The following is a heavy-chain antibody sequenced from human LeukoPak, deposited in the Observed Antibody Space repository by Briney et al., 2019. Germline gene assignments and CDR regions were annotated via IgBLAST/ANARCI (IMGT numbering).Heavy chain of an antibody. CDR3: ARETEGLGSGSYHQYYYYYYYMDA. CDR2: ISAYNGNT. D-gene: IGHD3-10*01. J-gene: IGHJ6*03. V-gene: IGHV1-18*01. Sequence: ASVKVSCKASGYTFTSYGISWVRQAPGQGLEWMGWISAYNGNTNYAQKLQGRVTMTTDTSTRTAYMELRSLRSDDTAVYYCARETEGLGSGSYHQYYYYYYYMDAWGKGTTVTVSS. CDR1: GYTFTSYG.